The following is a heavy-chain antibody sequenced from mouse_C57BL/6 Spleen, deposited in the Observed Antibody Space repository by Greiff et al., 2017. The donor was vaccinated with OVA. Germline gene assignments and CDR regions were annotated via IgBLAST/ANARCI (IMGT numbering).Heavy chain of an antibody. J-gene: IGHJ3*01. D-gene: IGHD1-1*01. V-gene: IGHV3-6*01. CDR3: ARHYYGSSYVWFAY. CDR2: ISYDGSN. CDR1: GYSITSGYY. Sequence: VQLQESGPGLVKPSQSLSLTCSVTGYSITSGYYWNWIRQFPGNKLEWMGYISYDGSNNYNPSLKNRISITRDTSKNQFCLKLNSVTTEDTATYYCARHYYGSSYVWFAYWGQGTLVTVSA.